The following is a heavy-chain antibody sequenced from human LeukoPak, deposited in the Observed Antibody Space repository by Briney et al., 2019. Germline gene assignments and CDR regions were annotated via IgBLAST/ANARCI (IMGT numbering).Heavy chain of an antibody. J-gene: IGHJ4*02. V-gene: IGHV3-30*03. CDR2: ISHDGSNK. CDR3: AREGVVGAILGY. Sequence: GGSLRLSCAASGFTFSSYAMSWVRQAPGKGLEWVALISHDGSNKDYGDSVKGRFTISRDNSKNTLYLQMNSLKPEDTAVYYCAREGVVGAILGYWGQGSLVTVSP. CDR1: GFTFSSYA. D-gene: IGHD1-26*01.